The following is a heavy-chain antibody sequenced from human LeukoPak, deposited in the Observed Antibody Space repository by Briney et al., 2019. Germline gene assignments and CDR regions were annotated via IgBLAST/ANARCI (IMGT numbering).Heavy chain of an antibody. Sequence: GASVKVSCKASGYTFTSYGISWVRQAPGQGLEWMGWISAYNGNTNYAQKLQGRVTMTTDTSTGTAYMELSSLRSEDTAVYSCARDVDCTNGVCYTHWYFDLWGRGTLVTVSS. CDR2: ISAYNGNT. CDR1: GYTFTSYG. D-gene: IGHD2-8*01. V-gene: IGHV1-18*01. J-gene: IGHJ2*01. CDR3: ARDVDCTNGVCYTHWYFDL.